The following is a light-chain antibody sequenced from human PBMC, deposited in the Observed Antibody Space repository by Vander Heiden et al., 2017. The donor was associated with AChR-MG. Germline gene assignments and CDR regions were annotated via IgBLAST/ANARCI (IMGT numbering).Light chain of an antibody. CDR3: QQRINWPLT. J-gene: IGKJ4*01. Sequence: EIVLTQSPAALSLSPGQRATLSCRASQSVSFYLAWYQQKPGQAPSLLVYDASKRGTGVPDRFSGSGSGTDFTLTISSLQPEDVAVYYCQQRINWPLTFGGGTKVDIK. V-gene: IGKV3-11*01. CDR2: DAS. CDR1: QSVSFY.